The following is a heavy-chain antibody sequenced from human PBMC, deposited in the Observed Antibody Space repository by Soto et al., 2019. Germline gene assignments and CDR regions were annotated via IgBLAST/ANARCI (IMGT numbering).Heavy chain of an antibody. Sequence: GGSLRLSCAASGFTFSSYAMHWVRQAPGKGLEWVAVISYDGSNKYYADSVKGRFTISRDNSKNTLYLQMNSLRAEDTAVYYCETGSGGSPEPVDFDYWGQGTLVTVSS. CDR1: GFTFSSYA. D-gene: IGHD2-15*01. CDR3: ETGSGGSPEPVDFDY. J-gene: IGHJ4*02. V-gene: IGHV3-30-3*01. CDR2: ISYDGSNK.